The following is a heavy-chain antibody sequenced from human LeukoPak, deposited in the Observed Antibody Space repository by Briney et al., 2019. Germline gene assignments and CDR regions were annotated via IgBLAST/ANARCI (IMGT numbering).Heavy chain of an antibody. D-gene: IGHD3-3*01. CDR1: GYRFNSYG. Sequence: ASVKVSCKASGYRFNSYGINWVRQAPGQGLEWMGWISVYKGNTNYAQKFQGRVTMTTDTSTSTVYLELRSLRSDDTAVYYCARDVGSLYDFWSGYIDYWGQGTLVTVSS. J-gene: IGHJ4*02. CDR2: ISVYKGNT. V-gene: IGHV1-18*01. CDR3: ARDVGSLYDFWSGYIDY.